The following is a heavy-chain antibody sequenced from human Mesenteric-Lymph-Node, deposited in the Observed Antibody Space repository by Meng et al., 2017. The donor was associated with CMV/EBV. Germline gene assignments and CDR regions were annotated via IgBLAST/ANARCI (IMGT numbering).Heavy chain of an antibody. Sequence: GESLKISCTTSGFAFDRYGMHWVRQAPGKGLDWVAFIQHDGKKQWYADSVKGRFTISRDNSNNTLYLQMNSLRVEDTAIYTCAKTYFDFWSDSQWGGWFAPWGQRTLVTVSS. CDR2: IQHDGKKQ. D-gene: IGHD3-3*01. CDR3: AKTYFDFWSDSQWGGWFAP. J-gene: IGHJ5*02. V-gene: IGHV3-30*02. CDR1: GFAFDRYG.